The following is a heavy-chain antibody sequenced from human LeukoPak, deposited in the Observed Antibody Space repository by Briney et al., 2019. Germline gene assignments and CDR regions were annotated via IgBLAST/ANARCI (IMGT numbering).Heavy chain of an antibody. CDR1: GVSFSGYY. D-gene: IGHD3-9*01. Sequence: SETLSLTCAVYGVSFSGYYWSWIRQPPGKGLEWIGEINHSGSTNYNPSLKSRVTISVDTSKNQFSLKLSSVTAADTAVYYCASGLRYFDLYYWGQGTLVTVSS. V-gene: IGHV4-34*01. J-gene: IGHJ4*02. CDR3: ASGLRYFDLYY. CDR2: INHSGST.